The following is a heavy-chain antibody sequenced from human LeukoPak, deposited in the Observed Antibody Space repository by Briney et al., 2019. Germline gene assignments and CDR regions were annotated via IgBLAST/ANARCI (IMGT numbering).Heavy chain of an antibody. CDR3: ARIRNFYDSSGCTYYFDY. V-gene: IGHV4-39*01. CDR2: VYYSGST. D-gene: IGHD3-22*01. J-gene: IGHJ4*02. CDR1: GGSVSSSTYY. Sequence: SETLSLTCTVSGGSVSSSTYYWGWIRQPPGRGLEWIGYVYYSGSTYYNPSLRSRVTISVDTSKNQFSLKLSSVTAADTSVYYCARIRNFYDSSGCTYYFDYWGQGNLVTVSS.